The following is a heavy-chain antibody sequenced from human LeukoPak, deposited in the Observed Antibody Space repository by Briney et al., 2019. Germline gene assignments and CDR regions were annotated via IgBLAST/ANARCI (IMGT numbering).Heavy chain of an antibody. V-gene: IGHV4-31*11. Sequence: SETLSLTCAAYGGSFSGYYWSWIRQHPGKGLEWIGYIYYSGSTYYNPSLKSRVTIPVDTSKNQFSLKLSSVTAADTAVYYCARAGGYGYDRTYFDYWGQGTLVTVSS. CDR2: IYYSGST. CDR1: GGSFSGYY. CDR3: ARAGGYGYDRTYFDY. D-gene: IGHD5-18*01. J-gene: IGHJ4*02.